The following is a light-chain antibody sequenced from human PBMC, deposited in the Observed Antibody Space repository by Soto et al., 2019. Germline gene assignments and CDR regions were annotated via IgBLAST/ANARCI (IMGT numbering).Light chain of an antibody. CDR3: QHYNNWPRT. CDR1: QSVSSN. J-gene: IGKJ1*01. V-gene: IGKV3-15*01. CDR2: GAS. Sequence: EIVMTQSPATLSVSPGERATLSCRASQSVSSNLAWYQQKPGQAPRLLIYGASTRPTGIPARFRGSRSGTEFTLTISSLQSEDFAVYYCQHYNNWPRTFGQGTKVEIK.